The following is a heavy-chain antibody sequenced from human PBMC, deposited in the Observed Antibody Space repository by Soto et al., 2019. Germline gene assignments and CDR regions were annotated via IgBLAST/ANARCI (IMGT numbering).Heavy chain of an antibody. V-gene: IGHV5-51*01. D-gene: IGHD5-18*01. CDR3: ARPDTAMPRDGYGMDV. CDR1: GYSFTSYW. CDR2: IYPGDSDT. J-gene: IGHJ6*02. Sequence: GESLKISCKGSGYSFTSYWIGWVRQMPGKGLEWMGIIYPGDSDTRYSPSFQGQVTISADKSISTAYLQWSSLKASDTAMYYCARPDTAMPRDGYGMDVWGQGTTVTVSS.